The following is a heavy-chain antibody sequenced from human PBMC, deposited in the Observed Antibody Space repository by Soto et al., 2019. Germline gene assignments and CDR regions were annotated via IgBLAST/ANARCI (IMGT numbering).Heavy chain of an antibody. J-gene: IGHJ6*02. CDR1: SGPSSSHN. CDR3: VRQVIGQLHGLVDV. V-gene: IGHV4-59*08. D-gene: IGHD1-7*01. CDR2: VYYTGGT. Sequence: QVELQQSGPRLVKPSETLSLTCSVSSGPSSSHNWGWIRQSPGRGLEWIGYVYYTGGTSYNPSLRSRVTISADTSTNHISLTLSSVTAADTAVYYCVRQVIGQLHGLVDVWGQGTTVSVSS.